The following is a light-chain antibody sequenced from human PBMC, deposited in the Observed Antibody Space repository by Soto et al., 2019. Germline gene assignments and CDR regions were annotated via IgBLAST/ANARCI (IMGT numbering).Light chain of an antibody. CDR1: QSIDGN. CDR2: AAS. V-gene: IGKV3-11*01. CDR3: QQRSTWPPFT. J-gene: IGKJ3*01. Sequence: EIVLTQSTSTLSFSPWEGSTPSFMASQSIDGNLAWYQQRPGQAPRLLINAASTRATGVPARFSGSGSGTDFTLTIGSLEPEDFAVYYCQQRSTWPPFTLGPGTKVDIK.